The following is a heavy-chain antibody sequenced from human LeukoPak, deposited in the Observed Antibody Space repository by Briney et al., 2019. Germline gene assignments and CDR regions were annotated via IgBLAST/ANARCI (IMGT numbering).Heavy chain of an antibody. CDR1: GGSISSGGYY. V-gene: IGHV4-61*08. J-gene: IGHJ6*02. Sequence: SQTLSLTCTVSGGSISSGGYYWSWIRQHPGKGLEWIGYIYYSGSTNYNPSLKSRVTISVDTSKNQFSLKLSSVTAADTAVYYCASGYSYGYYYYGMDVWGQGTTVTVSS. CDR3: ASGYSYGYYYYGMDV. D-gene: IGHD5-18*01. CDR2: IYYSGST.